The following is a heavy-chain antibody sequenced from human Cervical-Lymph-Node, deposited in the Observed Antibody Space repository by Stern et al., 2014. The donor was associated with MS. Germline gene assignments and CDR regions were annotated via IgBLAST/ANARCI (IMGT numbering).Heavy chain of an antibody. V-gene: IGHV3-73*01. J-gene: IGHJ4*02. CDR1: GFSFSGSA. CDR3: TTPSGSSSTFAY. Sequence: EVQLVESGGGLVQPGGSLKLSCAASGFSFSGSAMHWVRQASGKGLEWVGRIRSKANTYATAYAASVKGRFTISRDDSKNTAYLQMNSLTTEDTAVYYCTTPSGSSSTFAYWGQGTLVTVSS. CDR2: IRSKANTYAT. D-gene: IGHD6-13*01.